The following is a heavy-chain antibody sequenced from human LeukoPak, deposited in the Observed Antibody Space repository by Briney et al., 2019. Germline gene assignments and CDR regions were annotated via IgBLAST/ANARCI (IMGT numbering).Heavy chain of an antibody. CDR3: ARPGSGSYAWGPTRYFQH. Sequence: SETLSLTCAVYGGSFSGYYWSWIRQPPGKGLEWIGEINHSGSTNYNPSLKSRVTISVDTSKNQFSLKLSSVTAADTAVYYCARPGSGSYAWGPTRYFQHWGQGTLVTVSS. D-gene: IGHD1-26*01. J-gene: IGHJ1*01. V-gene: IGHV4-34*01. CDR1: GGSFSGYY. CDR2: INHSGST.